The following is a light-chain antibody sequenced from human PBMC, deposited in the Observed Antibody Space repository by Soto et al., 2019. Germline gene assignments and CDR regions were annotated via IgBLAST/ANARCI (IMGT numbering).Light chain of an antibody. CDR3: QQYNSSSPET. Sequence: DIVLIQSPLSLPVTPGEAASISCRSSQSLLHSNGYNYLDWYVQKPGQSPQLLIYLTSNRASGVPDRFSGSGSGTHFTLTISSLQPDDFATYYCQQYNSSSPETFGPGTKVDIK. V-gene: IGKV2-28*01. CDR1: QSLLHSNGYNY. J-gene: IGKJ1*01. CDR2: LTS.